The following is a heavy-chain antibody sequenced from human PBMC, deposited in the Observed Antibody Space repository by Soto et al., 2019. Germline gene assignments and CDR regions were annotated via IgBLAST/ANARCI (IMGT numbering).Heavy chain of an antibody. CDR3: AKDRYYYHSSGYSLDY. CDR2: ISYDGSNK. J-gene: IGHJ4*02. D-gene: IGHD3-22*01. V-gene: IGHV3-30*18. CDR1: GFTFSSYG. Sequence: QVQLVESGGGVVQPWRSLSFSWAASGFTFSSYGMHWVRQAPGKGLEWVAVISYDGSNKYYADSVKGRFTISRDNSKNTLYLQMNSLRAEDTAVYYCAKDRYYYHSSGYSLDYWGQGTLVTVSS.